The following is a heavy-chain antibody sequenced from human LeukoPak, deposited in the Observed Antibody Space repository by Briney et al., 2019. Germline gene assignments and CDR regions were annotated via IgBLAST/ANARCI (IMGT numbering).Heavy chain of an antibody. J-gene: IGHJ4*02. Sequence: GGSLRLSCAASGFTFSSYSMNWVRQAPGKGLEWVSSISSSSSYIYYADSVKGRFTISRDNAKNSLYLQMNSLRAEDTAVYYCARDHIAVAGPFDYWGQGTLVTVFS. D-gene: IGHD6-19*01. CDR3: ARDHIAVAGPFDY. V-gene: IGHV3-21*01. CDR1: GFTFSSYS. CDR2: ISSSSSYI.